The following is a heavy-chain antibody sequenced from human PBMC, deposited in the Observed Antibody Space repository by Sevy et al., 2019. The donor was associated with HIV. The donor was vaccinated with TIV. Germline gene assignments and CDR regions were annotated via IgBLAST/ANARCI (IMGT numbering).Heavy chain of an antibody. CDR3: ARSYARVKQYYFDY. CDR2: ISSNGGST. D-gene: IGHD6-13*01. J-gene: IGHJ4*02. Sequence: GGSLRLSCAASGFTFSSYAMHWVRQAPGKGLEYVSAISSNGGSTYYANSVKGRFTISRDNSKNTLYLQMGSLRAEDMAVYYCARSYARVKQYYFDYWGQGTLVTVSS. V-gene: IGHV3-64*01. CDR1: GFTFSSYA.